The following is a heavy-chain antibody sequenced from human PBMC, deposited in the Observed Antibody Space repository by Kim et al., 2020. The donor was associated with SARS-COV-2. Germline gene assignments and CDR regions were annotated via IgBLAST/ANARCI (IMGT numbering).Heavy chain of an antibody. D-gene: IGHD3-3*01. CDR2: ISGSGGST. Sequence: GGSLRLSCAASGFTFSSYAMSGVRQAPGKGLEWVSAISGSGGSTYYADSVKGRFTISRDNSKNTLYLQMNSLRAEDTAVYYCAKFAVVIIDWGYFDYWGQGTLVTVSS. J-gene: IGHJ4*02. CDR1: GFTFSSYA. CDR3: AKFAVVIIDWGYFDY. V-gene: IGHV3-23*01.